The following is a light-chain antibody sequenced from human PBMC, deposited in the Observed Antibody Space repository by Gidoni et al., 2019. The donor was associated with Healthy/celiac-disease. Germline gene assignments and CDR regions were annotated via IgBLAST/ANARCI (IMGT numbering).Light chain of an antibody. CDR2: DAS. Sequence: DIQMTQSPSSLYASVGDRVTITCQESQDISNYLNWYQQKPGKAPKLLIYDASNLETGVPSRFSGSGSGTDCTFTIISLQPEDIATYYCQQYDNLPLTFGPGTKVDIK. J-gene: IGKJ3*01. CDR1: QDISNY. V-gene: IGKV1-33*01. CDR3: QQYDNLPLT.